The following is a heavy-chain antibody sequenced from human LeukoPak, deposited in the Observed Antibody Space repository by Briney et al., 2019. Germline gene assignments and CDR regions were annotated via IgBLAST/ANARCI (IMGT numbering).Heavy chain of an antibody. V-gene: IGHV3-23*01. J-gene: IGHJ4*02. CDR3: AKPKYYDSSGYYENFDY. D-gene: IGHD3-22*01. CDR1: GFTFSSYA. Sequence: VGSLRLSCAASGFTFSSYAMSWVRQAPGKGLEWVSAISGSGGSTYYADSVKGRFTISRDNSKNTLYLQMNSLRAEDTAVYYCAKPKYYDSSGYYENFDYWGQGTLVTVSS. CDR2: ISGSGGST.